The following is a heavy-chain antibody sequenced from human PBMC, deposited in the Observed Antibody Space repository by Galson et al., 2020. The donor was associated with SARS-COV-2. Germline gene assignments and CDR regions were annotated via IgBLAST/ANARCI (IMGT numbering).Heavy chain of an antibody. CDR3: ARDRSDSSPGMIDY. CDR2: ISYDGSNK. Sequence: GGSLRLSCAASGFTFSSYAMHWVRQAPGKGLEWVAVISYDGSNKYYADSVKGRFTISRDNSKNTLYLQMKSLRAEDTAVYYCARDRSDSSPGMIDYWAREPWSPSPQ. V-gene: IGHV3-30*01. D-gene: IGHD3-22*01. CDR1: GFTFSSYA. J-gene: IGHJ4*02.